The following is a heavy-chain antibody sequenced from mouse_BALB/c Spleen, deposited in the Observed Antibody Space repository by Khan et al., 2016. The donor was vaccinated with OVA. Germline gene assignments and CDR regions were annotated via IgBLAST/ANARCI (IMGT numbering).Heavy chain of an antibody. V-gene: IGHV3-8*02. CDR1: GDSITSGY. CDR3: ARSTYRYAFAY. J-gene: IGHJ3*01. CDR2: MIYTGYT. Sequence: EVKLEESGPSLVKPSQTLSLTCSVTGDSITSGYWSWIRKFPGNKLEYMGYMIYTGYTDYNPSLKSRPAITRHPSKNQYYLQLNSVTTEDTATYYCARSTYRYAFAYWGQGTLVTVSA. D-gene: IGHD2-14*01.